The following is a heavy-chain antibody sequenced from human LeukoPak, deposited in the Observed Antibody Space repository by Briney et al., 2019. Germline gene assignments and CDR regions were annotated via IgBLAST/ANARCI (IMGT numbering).Heavy chain of an antibody. J-gene: IGHJ4*02. CDR3: ARHKDYGSGSQTYFDY. CDR2: INAGNGNT. D-gene: IGHD3-10*01. V-gene: IGHV1-3*01. Sequence: ASVKVSCKASGYTFTSYAMHWVRQAPGQRLEWMGWINAGNGNTKYSQKFQGRVTITRDTSASTAYMELSSLRSEDTAVYYCARHKDYGSGSQTYFDYWGQGTLVTVSS. CDR1: GYTFTSYA.